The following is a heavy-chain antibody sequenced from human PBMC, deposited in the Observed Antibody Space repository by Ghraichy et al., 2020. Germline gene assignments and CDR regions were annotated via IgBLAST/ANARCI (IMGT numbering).Heavy chain of an antibody. CDR2: ISYDGSNK. D-gene: IGHD3-3*01. V-gene: IGHV3-30*18. CDR3: AKDHQDFWSMGY. Sequence: ISYDGSNKYSADSVKGRFPISRDNSKNTLYLQMNSLRAEDTAVYYCAKDHQDFWSMGYWGQGTL. J-gene: IGHJ4*02.